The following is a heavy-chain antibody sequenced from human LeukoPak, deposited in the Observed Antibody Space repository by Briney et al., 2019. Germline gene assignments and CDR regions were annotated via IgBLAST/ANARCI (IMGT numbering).Heavy chain of an antibody. CDR1: GFTFSSYA. CDR2: ISGSGGST. D-gene: IGHD6-13*01. CDR3: AGRYIAAAGTYFDY. V-gene: IGHV3-23*01. Sequence: TGGSLRLSCAASGFTFSSYAMSWVRQAPGKGLEWVSAISGSGGSTYYADSVKGRFTISRDNSKNTLYLQMSSLRAEDTAVYYCAGRYIAAAGTYFDYWGQGTLVTVSS. J-gene: IGHJ4*02.